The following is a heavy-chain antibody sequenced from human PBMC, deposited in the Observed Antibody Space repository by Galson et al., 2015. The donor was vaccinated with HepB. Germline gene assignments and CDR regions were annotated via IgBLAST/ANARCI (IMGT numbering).Heavy chain of an antibody. V-gene: IGHV3-33*01. J-gene: IGHJ4*02. Sequence: SLRLSCAASGFTFSSYGMHWVRQAPGKGLEWVAVIWYDGSNKYYADSVKGRFTISRDNSKNTLYLQMNSLRAEDTAVYYCARDGGYCSGGSCYPGYFDYWGQGTLVTVSS. CDR2: IWYDGSNK. CDR3: ARDGGYCSGGSCYPGYFDY. D-gene: IGHD2-15*01. CDR1: GFTFSSYG.